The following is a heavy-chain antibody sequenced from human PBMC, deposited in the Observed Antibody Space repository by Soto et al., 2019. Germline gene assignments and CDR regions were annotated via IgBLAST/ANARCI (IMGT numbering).Heavy chain of an antibody. Sequence: QVRLVQSGPEVKKPEASVKVSCKASGYTFSSSAIIWVRQAPGQGPEWMGWISSSGVTNYAQNFQGRVTLTVDSSTTTDYMEVRSLSSADTAIYYCARDHGGYGTFDYWGQGTLVTVSS. J-gene: IGHJ4*02. V-gene: IGHV1-18*04. CDR3: ARDHGGYGTFDY. D-gene: IGHD5-12*01. CDR2: ISSSGVT. CDR1: GYTFSSSA.